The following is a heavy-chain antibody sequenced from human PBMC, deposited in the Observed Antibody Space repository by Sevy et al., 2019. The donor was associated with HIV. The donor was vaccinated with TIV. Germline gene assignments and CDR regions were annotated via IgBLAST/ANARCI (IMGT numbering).Heavy chain of an antibody. Sequence: ASVKVSCKASGNTFTVYYIHWVRQAPGQGLEWMGRINPNSGGTNYAQKFQGRVTMTSDTSISTAYMELSRLRSDDTAVYYCARGITSFGPSGAFHHWGQRTLVTVSS. CDR2: INPNSGGT. CDR3: ARGITSFGPSGAFHH. V-gene: IGHV1-2*06. CDR1: GNTFTVYY. D-gene: IGHD3-3*01. J-gene: IGHJ1*01.